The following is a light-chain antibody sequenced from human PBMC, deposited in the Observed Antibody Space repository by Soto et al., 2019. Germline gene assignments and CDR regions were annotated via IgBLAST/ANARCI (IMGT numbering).Light chain of an antibody. J-gene: IGKJ1*01. V-gene: IGKV3-20*01. CDR2: GAS. CDR3: QQYGSSPRT. Sequence: EIVLTQSPGTLSLSPGERATLSCRASQSVSSSHLAWYQQKPGQAPRLLISGASSRATVIPDRFTGSGSGTDFTLTISRLEPEDFAVYYCQQYGSSPRTFGQGTKVDIK. CDR1: QSVSSSH.